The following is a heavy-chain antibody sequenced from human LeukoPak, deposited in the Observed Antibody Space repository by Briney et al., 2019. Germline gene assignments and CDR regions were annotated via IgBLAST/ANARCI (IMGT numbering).Heavy chain of an antibody. CDR1: GGSVSSGSYY. CDR3: ARHSSTYYRFDY. J-gene: IGHJ4*02. D-gene: IGHD3-22*01. V-gene: IGHV4-61*01. Sequence: SETLSLTCTVSGGSVSSGSYYWSWIRQPPGKGLEWIGYIYYSGCTNYNPSLKSRVTISVDTSKNQFSLKVSSVTAAGTAVYYCARHSSTYYRFDYWGQGTLVSVSS. CDR2: IYYSGCT.